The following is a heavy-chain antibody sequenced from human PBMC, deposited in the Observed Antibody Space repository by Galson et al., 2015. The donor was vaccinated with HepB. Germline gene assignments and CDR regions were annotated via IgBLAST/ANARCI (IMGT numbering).Heavy chain of an antibody. CDR2: NNPYNGNT. V-gene: IGHV1-18*01. CDR3: ARVGWLQPLFDY. CDR1: GYTFTSEG. Sequence: SVKVSCKASGYTFTSEGISWVRQAPGQGLEWMGWNNPYNGNTNYAQKLQGRVTMTTDTSTSTVYMELRSLRSDDTAVYYCARVGWLQPLFDYWGQGNLVTGSS. D-gene: IGHD5-24*01. J-gene: IGHJ4*02.